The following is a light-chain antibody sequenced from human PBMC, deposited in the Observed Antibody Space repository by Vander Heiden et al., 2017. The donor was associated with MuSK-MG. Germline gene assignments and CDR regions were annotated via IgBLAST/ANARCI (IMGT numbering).Light chain of an antibody. Sequence: DIQMTQSPSSLSASVGDRVTITCRASQSISSYLNWYQQKPGKAPKLLIYAASRLQSGVPSRFSGSGSGTDFTLTISRRQPEDFATYYCQQRDSTPFTFGHGTKVDIK. J-gene: IGKJ3*01. CDR2: AAS. V-gene: IGKV1-39*01. CDR1: QSISSY. CDR3: QQRDSTPFT.